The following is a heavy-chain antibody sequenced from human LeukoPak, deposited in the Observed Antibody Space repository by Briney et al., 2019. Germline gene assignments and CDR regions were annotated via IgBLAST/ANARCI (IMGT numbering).Heavy chain of an antibody. CDR3: ASGSYYDSEGDY. J-gene: IGHJ4*02. D-gene: IGHD1-26*01. CDR2: ISSSSSHI. Sequence: GGSLRLSCAASGFNFSSHSMNWVRQAPGKGLEWVSSISSSSSHIYYADSVKGRFTISRDNAKNSLYLQMNSLRAEDTAVYYCASGSYYDSEGDYWGQGTLVTVSS. V-gene: IGHV3-21*01. CDR1: GFNFSSHS.